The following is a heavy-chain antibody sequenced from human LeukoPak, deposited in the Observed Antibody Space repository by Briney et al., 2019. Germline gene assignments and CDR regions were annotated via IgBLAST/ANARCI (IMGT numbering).Heavy chain of an antibody. D-gene: IGHD3-10*01. Sequence: GGSLRLSCAASGFTFSSYSMNWVRQAPGKGLEWVSYISSSSSTIYYADSVKGRFTISRDNAKNSLYLQMNSLRAEDTAVYYCARGLWFGEFYWGQGTLVTVSS. CDR2: ISSSSSTI. V-gene: IGHV3-48*04. J-gene: IGHJ4*02. CDR3: ARGLWFGEFY. CDR1: GFTFSSYS.